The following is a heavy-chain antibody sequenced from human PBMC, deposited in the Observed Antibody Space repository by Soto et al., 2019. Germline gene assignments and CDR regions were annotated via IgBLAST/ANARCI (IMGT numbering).Heavy chain of an antibody. J-gene: IGHJ4*02. V-gene: IGHV3-23*01. CDR2: LSDSGGST. CDR3: AKVSSSWYAGFFDL. Sequence: EVQLLESGGGLVQPGGSLRLSCTASGFIFSSHAMTWVRQAPGKGLEWVSGLSDSGGSTYYADSVKGRFTISRDNSMNTLYLQMNTLRAEDTAVYYCAKVSSSWYAGFFDLWGQGTLVTVSS. CDR1: GFIFSSHA. D-gene: IGHD6-13*01.